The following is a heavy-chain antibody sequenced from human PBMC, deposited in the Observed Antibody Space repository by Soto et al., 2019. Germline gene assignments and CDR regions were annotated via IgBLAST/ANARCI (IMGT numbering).Heavy chain of an antibody. CDR3: AREWVRRVDV. CDR1: GYTFTSYD. Sequence: QVQLVQSGAEVKKPGASVKVSCKASGYTFTSYDINWVRQATGQGLEWMGWMNPNSGNTGYAQKFQSSITRTRNTSISTAYMELSSLGSEDTAVYYCAREWVRRVDVWGQATTVTVSS. V-gene: IGHV1-8*01. CDR2: MNPNSGNT. D-gene: IGHD1-26*01. J-gene: IGHJ6*02.